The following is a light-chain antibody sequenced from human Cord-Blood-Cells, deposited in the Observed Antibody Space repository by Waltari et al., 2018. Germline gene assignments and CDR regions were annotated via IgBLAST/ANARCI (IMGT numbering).Light chain of an antibody. V-gene: IGLV2-14*01. J-gene: IGLJ1*01. CDR2: EVS. CDR3: SSYTSSSTLV. Sequence: QSALTQPASVSGSPRQSITISCTGTSSDVGGYNYVSWYQQHPGKAPKLMIYEVSNRPSGVSNRFSGSKSGNMASLTISGLQAEDEADYYCSSYTSSSTLVFGTGTKVTVL. CDR1: SSDVGGYNY.